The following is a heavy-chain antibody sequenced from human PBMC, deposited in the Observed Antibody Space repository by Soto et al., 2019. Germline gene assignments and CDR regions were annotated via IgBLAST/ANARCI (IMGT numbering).Heavy chain of an antibody. V-gene: IGHV1-69*13. J-gene: IGHJ4*02. CDR2: IIPIFGTA. CDR1: GGTFSSYA. D-gene: IGHD4-17*01. CDR3: ARTNGDYALFDY. Sequence: VKVSCKASGGTFSSYAISWVRQAPGQGLEWMGGIIPIFGTANYAQKFQGRVTITADESTSTAYMELSSLRSEDTAVYYCARTNGDYALFDYWGQGTLVTVSS.